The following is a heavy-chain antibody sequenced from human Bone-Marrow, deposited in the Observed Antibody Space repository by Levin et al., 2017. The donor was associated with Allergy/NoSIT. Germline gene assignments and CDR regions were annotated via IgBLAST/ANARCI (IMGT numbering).Heavy chain of an antibody. CDR3: ARLFVIPDVLYYFDY. V-gene: IGHV5-51*01. J-gene: IGHJ4*02. Sequence: GGSLRLSCKASGSRFTKYWIGWVRQTPGKGLEWLGIVYPDDSDTRYSPSFQGQFTMSVDKSIDTAYLQWSSLGASDTAMYYCARLFVIPDVLYYFDYWGQGALVTVSS. CDR1: GSRFTKYW. CDR2: VYPDDSDT. D-gene: IGHD2/OR15-2a*01.